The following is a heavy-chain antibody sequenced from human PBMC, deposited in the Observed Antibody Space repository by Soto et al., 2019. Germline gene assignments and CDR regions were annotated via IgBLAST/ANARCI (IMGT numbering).Heavy chain of an antibody. CDR1: GGTFSSYA. J-gene: IGHJ4*02. CDR2: IIPIFGTA. Sequence: QVQLVQSGAEVKKPGSSVKVSCKASGGTFSSYAISWVRQAPGQGLEWMGGIIPIFGTANYAQKFQGRVTITADESTSTAYMELRSLRSDDTAVYYCASGEVVPAAIEVAEMDYWGQGTLVTVSS. V-gene: IGHV1-69*01. CDR3: ASGEVVPAAIEVAEMDY. D-gene: IGHD2-2*02.